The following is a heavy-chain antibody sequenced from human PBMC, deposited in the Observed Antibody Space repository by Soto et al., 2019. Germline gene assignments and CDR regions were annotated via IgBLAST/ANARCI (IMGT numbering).Heavy chain of an antibody. CDR3: ARGVGAAGLAYYDH. CDR1: GFTFSNYG. Sequence: QLVQSGGGMVQPGRSLRLSCAASGFTFSNYGMHWVRQAPGKGLDWVAVIWFDGKNEHYADSVKGRFTISRDNSENILYLQMNSLRAEATAVYYCARGVGAAGLAYYDHWGQGTLVTVSS. CDR2: IWFDGKNE. J-gene: IGHJ4*03. V-gene: IGHV3-33*01. D-gene: IGHD6-13*01.